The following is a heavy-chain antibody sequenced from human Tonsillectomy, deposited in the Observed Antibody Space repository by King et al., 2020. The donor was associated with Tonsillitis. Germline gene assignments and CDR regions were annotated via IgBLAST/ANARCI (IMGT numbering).Heavy chain of an antibody. Sequence: QLVQSGGGVVQPGRSLRLSCAASGFTFSNYGMHWVRQAPGKGLEWVAVISYDGSNKYYADSVKGRFTISRDNSKNTLYLQMNSLRAEDTAVYYCARPIFGVVNGAFDIWGQGTVVTVSS. CDR2: ISYDGSNK. CDR1: GFTFSNYG. V-gene: IGHV3-30*03. J-gene: IGHJ3*02. CDR3: ARPIFGVVNGAFDI. D-gene: IGHD3-3*01.